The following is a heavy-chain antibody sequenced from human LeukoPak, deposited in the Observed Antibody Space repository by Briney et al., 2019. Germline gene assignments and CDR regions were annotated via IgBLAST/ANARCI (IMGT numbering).Heavy chain of an antibody. D-gene: IGHD2-2*01. CDR3: ARDGVVVPAAPTDY. Sequence: GGSLRLSCAGSGFTFSNSWMGWVRQAPGKGLEWVANVQHIGGETYYVDSVKGRLTISRDNAKNSVYLQMNSLGADDTAVYYCARDGVVVPAAPTDYWGQGTLVTVSS. V-gene: IGHV3-7*01. CDR1: GFTFSNSW. CDR2: VQHIGGET. J-gene: IGHJ4*02.